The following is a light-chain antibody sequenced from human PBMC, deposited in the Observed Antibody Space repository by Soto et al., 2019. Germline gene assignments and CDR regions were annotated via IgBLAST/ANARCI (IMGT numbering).Light chain of an antibody. CDR1: SSNIGAGYD. CDR2: GNS. CDR3: QSYDSSLSGAVV. Sequence: QSVLTQPPSVSGAPGQRVTISCTGSSSNIGAGYDVHWYQQLPGTAPKLLTYGNSNRPSGVPDRFSGSKSGTSASLAITGLQAEDEADYYCQSYDSSLSGAVVFGGGTKLTFL. J-gene: IGLJ2*01. V-gene: IGLV1-40*01.